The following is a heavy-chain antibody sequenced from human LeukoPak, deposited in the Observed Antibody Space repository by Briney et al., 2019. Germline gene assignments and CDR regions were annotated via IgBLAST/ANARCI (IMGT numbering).Heavy chain of an antibody. V-gene: IGHV4-34*01. CDR3: ARGQWELLS. CDR2: INHSGST. CDR1: GGSFSGYY. J-gene: IGHJ5*02. Sequence: PSETLSLTCAVYGGSFSGYYWSWTRQPPGKGLEWIGEINHSGSTNYNPSLKSRVTISVDTSKNQFSLKLSSVTAADTAVYYYARGQWELLSWGQGTLVTVSS. D-gene: IGHD1-26*01.